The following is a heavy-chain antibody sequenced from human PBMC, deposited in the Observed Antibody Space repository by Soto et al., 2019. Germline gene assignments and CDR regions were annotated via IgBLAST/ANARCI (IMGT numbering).Heavy chain of an antibody. D-gene: IGHD5-18*01. V-gene: IGHV3-11*01. CDR3: ARSWGYSSYCDF. CDR1: GFDFSDYY. J-gene: IGHJ4*02. CDR2: ISSRGTSI. Sequence: PGSSLRLSCAASGFDFSDYYMTCILQAPGQGLEWLSSISSRGTSISYADSVKGRFTISRDNIENSLFLHMTRLRAEDTAVYHCARSWGYSSYCDFCGQGTLVTVSS.